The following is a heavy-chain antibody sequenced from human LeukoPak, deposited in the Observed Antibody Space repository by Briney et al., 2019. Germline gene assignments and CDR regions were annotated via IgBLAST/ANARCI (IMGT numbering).Heavy chain of an antibody. J-gene: IGHJ4*02. Sequence: SETLSLTCTVSGGSISSYYGSWIRQPPGKGLEWIGYIYYSGSTNYNPSLKSRVTISVDTSKNQFSLKLSSVTAADTAVYYCARDPVGYCSGGSCYPPGYFDYWGQGTLVTVSS. V-gene: IGHV4-59*01. CDR3: ARDPVGYCSGGSCYPPGYFDY. CDR1: GGSISSYY. CDR2: IYYSGST. D-gene: IGHD2-15*01.